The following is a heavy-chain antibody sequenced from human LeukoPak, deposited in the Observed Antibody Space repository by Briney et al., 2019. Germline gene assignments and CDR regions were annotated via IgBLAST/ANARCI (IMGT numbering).Heavy chain of an antibody. J-gene: IGHJ5*02. D-gene: IGHD3-3*01. CDR1: GGSISSYY. CDR3: ARCSGGESYYDFCSGYPNWFDP. Sequence: SETLSLTCTVSGGSISSYYWSWIRQPPGKGLEWIGYIYHSGSTYNPSLKSRVTISVDTSKNQFSLKLSSVTAADTAVCYCARCSGGESYYDFCSGYPNWFDPWGQGTLVTVSS. V-gene: IGHV4-59*08. CDR2: IYHSGST.